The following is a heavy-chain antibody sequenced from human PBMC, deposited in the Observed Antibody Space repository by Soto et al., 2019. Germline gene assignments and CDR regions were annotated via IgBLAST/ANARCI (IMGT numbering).Heavy chain of an antibody. D-gene: IGHD6-13*01. J-gene: IGHJ5*02. V-gene: IGHV4-39*01. CDR1: GGSISSSSYY. Sequence: QLQLQESGPGLVKPSETLSLTCTVSGGSISSSSYYWSWIRQPPGKGLEWIGSIYYSGSTYYNPSLKSRVTISVDTSKNQFSLKLSSVTAADTAVYYCARHGHIAAAGTGWFDPWGQGTLVTVSS. CDR2: IYYSGST. CDR3: ARHGHIAAAGTGWFDP.